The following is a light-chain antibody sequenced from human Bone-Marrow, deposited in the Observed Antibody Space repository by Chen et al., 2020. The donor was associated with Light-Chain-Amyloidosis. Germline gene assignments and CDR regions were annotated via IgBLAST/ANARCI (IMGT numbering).Light chain of an antibody. CDR1: QSVSSN. J-gene: IGKJ4*01. CDR2: GAS. V-gene: IGKV3-15*01. CDR3: QQYNNWPPLT. Sequence: EIVMTQSPATLSVSPGERATLSCRASQSVSSNLAWYQQKHGQAPRLLIYGASTRATGIPARFSGSGSGTEFTLTISSLQSEDFAVYSCQQYNNWPPLTFGGGTKVEIK.